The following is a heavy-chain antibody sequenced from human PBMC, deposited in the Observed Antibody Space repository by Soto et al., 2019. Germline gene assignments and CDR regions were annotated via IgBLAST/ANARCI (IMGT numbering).Heavy chain of an antibody. D-gene: IGHD5-12*01. CDR3: ARHHGPTTSENWFDP. V-gene: IGHV1-18*01. Sequence: QVHLVQSGVEVKTPGASVKVSCQASGYTFFTYDISWGRQAPGQGLEWMGWISTYSGATKYAQKFQGRVTMTTDTSTTTAYLELRSLRSDDTAVYYCARHHGPTTSENWFDPWGQGTLVTVSS. J-gene: IGHJ5*02. CDR2: ISTYSGAT. CDR1: GYTFFTYD.